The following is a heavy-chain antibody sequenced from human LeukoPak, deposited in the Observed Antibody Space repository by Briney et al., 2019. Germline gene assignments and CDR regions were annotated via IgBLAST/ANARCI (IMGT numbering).Heavy chain of an antibody. D-gene: IGHD6-13*01. CDR2: ISWNSGSI. CDR3: ARSGQQLAYFDY. J-gene: IGHJ4*02. Sequence: PGGSLRLSCAASGFTFDDYAMHWVRQAPGKGLEWVSGISWNSGSIGYADSVKGRFTTSRDNAKNSLYLQMNSLRAEDMALYYCARSGQQLAYFDYWGQGTLVTVSS. V-gene: IGHV3-9*03. CDR1: GFTFDDYA.